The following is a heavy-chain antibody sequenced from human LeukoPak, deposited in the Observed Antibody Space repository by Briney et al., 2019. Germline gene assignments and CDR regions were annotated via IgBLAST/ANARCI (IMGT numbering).Heavy chain of an antibody. J-gene: IGHJ3*02. CDR2: ISTSSSYI. V-gene: IGHV3-21*04. CDR3: ARDERYYYDSSGPLRGAFDI. D-gene: IGHD3-22*01. CDR1: GFTFSSYS. Sequence: GGSLRLSCAASGFTFSSYSMNWVRQAPGKGLEWVSSISTSSSYIYYADSVKGRFTISRDNAKNSLYLQMNSLRAEDTAVYYCARDERYYYDSSGPLRGAFDIWGQGTMVTVSS.